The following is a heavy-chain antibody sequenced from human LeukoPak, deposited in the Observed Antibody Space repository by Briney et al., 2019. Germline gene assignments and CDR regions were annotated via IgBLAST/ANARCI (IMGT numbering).Heavy chain of an antibody. J-gene: IGHJ4*02. D-gene: IGHD4-23*01. CDR1: GGTFSSYA. Sequence: SVKVSCKASGGTFSSYAISWVRQAPGQGLEWMGGIIPIFGTANYAQKFQGRVTITTDESTSTAYMELSSLRSEDTAVYYCARSTLGLYYFDYWGQGTLVTVSS. V-gene: IGHV1-69*05. CDR3: ARSTLGLYYFDY. CDR2: IIPIFGTA.